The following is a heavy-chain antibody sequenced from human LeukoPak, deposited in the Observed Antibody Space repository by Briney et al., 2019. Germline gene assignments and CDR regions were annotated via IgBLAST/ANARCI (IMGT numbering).Heavy chain of an antibody. CDR1: GYSFTSYW. CDR3: ARREYTKNGIDY. D-gene: IGHD5-18*01. J-gene: IGHJ4*02. Sequence: PGESLKISCEGSGYSFTSYWIAWVRQMPGKGLEWMGIIYPGDSDTRYGPSFQGQVTISVDKSISTAYLHWSSLRASDTAMYYSARREYTKNGIDYWGQGTLVTVSS. CDR2: IYPGDSDT. V-gene: IGHV5-51*01.